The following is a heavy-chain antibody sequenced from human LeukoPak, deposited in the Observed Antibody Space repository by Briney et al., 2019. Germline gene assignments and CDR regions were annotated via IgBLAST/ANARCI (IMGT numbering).Heavy chain of an antibody. CDR3: ASSSPLSSSPFDY. Sequence: GASVKVSCKASGYTFTSYAISWVRQAPGQGLEWMGGIIPIFGTANYAQKFQGRVTITADESTSTAYMELSSLRSEDTAVYYCASSSPLSSSPFDYWGQGTLVTVSS. CDR2: IIPIFGTA. CDR1: GYTFTSYA. J-gene: IGHJ4*02. V-gene: IGHV1-69*13. D-gene: IGHD2-2*01.